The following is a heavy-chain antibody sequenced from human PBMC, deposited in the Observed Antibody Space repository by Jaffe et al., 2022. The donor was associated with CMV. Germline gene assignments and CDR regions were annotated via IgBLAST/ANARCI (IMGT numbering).Heavy chain of an antibody. CDR3: ARGLRNRDYYGSGSYYILGDYYYYYMDV. CDR2: INHSGST. D-gene: IGHD3-10*01. CDR1: GGSFSGYY. V-gene: IGHV4-34*01. J-gene: IGHJ6*03. Sequence: QVQLQQWGAGLLKPSETLSLTCAVYGGSFSGYYWSWIRQPPGKGLEWIGEINHSGSTNYNPSLKSRVTISVDTSKNQFSLKLSSVTAADTAVYYCARGLRNRDYYGSGSYYILGDYYYYYMDVWGKGTTVTVSS.